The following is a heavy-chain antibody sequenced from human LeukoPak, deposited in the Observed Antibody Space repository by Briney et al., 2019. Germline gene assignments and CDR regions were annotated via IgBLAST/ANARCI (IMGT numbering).Heavy chain of an antibody. V-gene: IGHV1-2*02. Sequence: ASVKVSCKASGYTFTGYYMHWVRQAPGQGLEWMGWINPNSGVTNYAQKFQGRVTMTRDTSISTAYMELSRLRSDDTAVYYCARDESRSWYSYRFDPWGQGTLVTVSS. D-gene: IGHD6-13*01. CDR3: ARDESRSWYSYRFDP. J-gene: IGHJ5*02. CDR1: GYTFTGYY. CDR2: INPNSGVT.